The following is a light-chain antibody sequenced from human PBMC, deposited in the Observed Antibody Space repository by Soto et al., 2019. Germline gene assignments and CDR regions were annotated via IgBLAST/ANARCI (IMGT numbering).Light chain of an antibody. V-gene: IGKV1-39*01. CDR3: QQSYSTPFP. J-gene: IGKJ2*01. Sequence: DIQLTQSPSSLSASEGDTVTITCRASHSINSHLNWYQQKSGEAPKFLIYGTSDLHTGVLSRFSGSASGTDFTLTISRLHPKDCAIFYCQQSYSTPFPFGHGTKLEIK. CDR2: GTS. CDR1: HSINSH.